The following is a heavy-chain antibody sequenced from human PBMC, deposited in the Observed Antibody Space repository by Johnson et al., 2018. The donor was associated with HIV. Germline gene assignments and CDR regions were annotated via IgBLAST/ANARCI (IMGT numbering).Heavy chain of an antibody. V-gene: IGHV3-30*04. Sequence: QVQLVESGGGVVQPGGSLRLSCAASEFIFSSYSIHWVRQAPGKGLEWVAIISFDGSHKYYGDSVKGRFTISRDNSKNTIYLQINSLTPEDTAIYYCARESGGVTAFDIWGQGTMVTVSS. J-gene: IGHJ3*02. CDR3: ARESGGVTAFDI. D-gene: IGHD2-8*02. CDR1: EFIFSSYS. CDR2: ISFDGSHK.